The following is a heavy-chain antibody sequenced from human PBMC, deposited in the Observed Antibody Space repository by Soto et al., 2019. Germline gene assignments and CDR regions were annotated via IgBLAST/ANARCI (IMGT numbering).Heavy chain of an antibody. CDR2: TSYDGNNK. CDR3: ASTVDTTMVTWALGN. J-gene: IGHJ1*01. Sequence: QVQLVESGGGVVQPGRSLRLSCAAPRFIFISYGMHWVRQAPGKGLEWLAVTSYDGNNKYYGDSVKGQFTISRDESKNTLYLQMNSLRPEDTAVYYCASTVDTTMVTWALGNWGQGTLVTVSS. D-gene: IGHD5-18*01. V-gene: IGHV3-30*03. CDR1: RFIFISYG.